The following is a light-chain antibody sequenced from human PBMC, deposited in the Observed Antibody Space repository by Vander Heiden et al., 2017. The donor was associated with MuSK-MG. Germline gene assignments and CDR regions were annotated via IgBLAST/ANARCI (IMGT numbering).Light chain of an antibody. Sequence: QSVLTQPPSASGTPGQRVTISCSGSSSNIGSNYVYCYQQLPGTSPKLLIYRNNQRPSGVPDRFSGSKSGTSASLAISGLRSEDEADYYCAAWDDSLSGWVFGGGTKLTVL. J-gene: IGLJ3*02. V-gene: IGLV1-47*01. CDR1: SSNIGSNY. CDR3: AAWDDSLSGWV. CDR2: RNN.